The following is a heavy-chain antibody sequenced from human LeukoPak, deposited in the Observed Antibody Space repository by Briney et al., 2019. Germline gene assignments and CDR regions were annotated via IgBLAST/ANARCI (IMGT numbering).Heavy chain of an antibody. CDR2: IYPRDSDT. CDR1: GYTFTHQW. Sequence: GESLKISSKASGYTFTHQWIGWLRQLYGRGLEWLGKIYPRDSDTIYSPSFQGHATISADTSINTAYLEWSSLEASDTAIYYCARHSDVIGAIWGQGTLVTVSS. CDR3: ARHSDVIGAI. J-gene: IGHJ4*02. V-gene: IGHV5-51*01. D-gene: IGHD3-10*01.